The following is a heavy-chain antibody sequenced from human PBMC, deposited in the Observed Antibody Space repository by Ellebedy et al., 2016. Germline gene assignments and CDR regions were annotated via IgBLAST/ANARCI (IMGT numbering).Heavy chain of an antibody. CDR2: INHSGST. CDR1: GGSFSGYY. Sequence: SETLSLXXAVYGGSFSGYYWSWIRQPPGKGLEWIGEINHSGSTNYNPSLKSRVTISVDTSKNQFSLKLSSVTAADTAVYYCARGSSYYDFWSGPGGLDYWGQGTLVTVSS. J-gene: IGHJ4*02. CDR3: ARGSSYYDFWSGPGGLDY. V-gene: IGHV4-34*01. D-gene: IGHD3-3*01.